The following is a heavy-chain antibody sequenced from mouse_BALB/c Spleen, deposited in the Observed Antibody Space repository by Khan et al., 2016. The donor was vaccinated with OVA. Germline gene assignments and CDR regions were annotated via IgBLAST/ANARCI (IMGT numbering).Heavy chain of an antibody. V-gene: IGHV1-18*01. CDR3: TRVGHGSPFDY. CDR1: GYTFTDYN. J-gene: IGHJ2*01. Sequence: EVQLQQSGPELVKPGASVKISCKASGYTFTDYNMDWVKQSHGKSLEWIGDITPNNGGTIYNQKFKGKATLTVDKSSSTAYMELRSLTSEDTAVYYCTRVGHGSPFDYWGQGTTLTVSS. D-gene: IGHD1-1*01. CDR2: ITPNNGGT.